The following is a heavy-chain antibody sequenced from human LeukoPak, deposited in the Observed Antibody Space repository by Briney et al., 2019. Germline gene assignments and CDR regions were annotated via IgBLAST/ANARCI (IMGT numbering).Heavy chain of an antibody. CDR1: GGTFSSYA. CDR3: AREYTMVRENYYYGMDV. D-gene: IGHD3-10*01. V-gene: IGHV1-69*04. Sequence: SVKVPCKASGGTFSSYAISWVRQAPGQGLEWMGRIIPIFGIANYAQKLQGRVTITADKSTSTAYMELSSLRSEDTAVYDCAREYTMVRENYYYGMDVWGQGTTVTVSS. CDR2: IIPIFGIA. J-gene: IGHJ6*02.